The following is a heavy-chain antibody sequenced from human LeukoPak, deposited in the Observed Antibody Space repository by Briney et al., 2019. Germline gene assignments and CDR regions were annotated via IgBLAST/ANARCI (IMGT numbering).Heavy chain of an antibody. CDR1: GGTFSSYA. V-gene: IGHV1-69*05. D-gene: IGHD3-16*01. Sequence: SVKVSCKASGGTFSSYAISWVRQAPGQGLEWMGGIIPIFGTANYAQKFQGRVTITRNTSISTAYMELSSLRSEDTAVYYCAIRYYVWGSYPLNYWGQGTLVTVSS. CDR2: IIPIFGTA. CDR3: AIRYYVWGSYPLNY. J-gene: IGHJ4*02.